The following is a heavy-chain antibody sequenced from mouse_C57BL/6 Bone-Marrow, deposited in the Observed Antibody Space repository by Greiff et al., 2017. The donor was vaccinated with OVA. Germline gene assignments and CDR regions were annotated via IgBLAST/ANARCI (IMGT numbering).Heavy chain of an antibody. J-gene: IGHJ2*01. CDR3: ARSNYGSSSYYFDY. CDR1: GYTFTSCG. Sequence: QVQLQQSGAELARPGASVKLSCKASGYTFTSCGISWVKQRTGQGLEWIGEIYPRSGNTYYNEKFKGKATLTADKSSSTAYMELRSLTSEDSAVYFCARSNYGSSSYYFDYWGQGTTLTVSS. V-gene: IGHV1-81*01. D-gene: IGHD1-1*01. CDR2: IYPRSGNT.